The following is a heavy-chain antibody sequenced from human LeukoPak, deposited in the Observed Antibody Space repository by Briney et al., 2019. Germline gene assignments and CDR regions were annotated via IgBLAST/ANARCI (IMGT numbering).Heavy chain of an antibody. V-gene: IGHV1-69*13. Sequence: SVKVSCKASGGTFSSYAISWVRQAPGQGLEWMGGIIPIFGTANYAQKFQGRVTITADESTSTAYMGLSSLRSEDTAVYYCARGISIRYSSSWYFFDYWGQGTLVTVSS. CDR3: ARGISIRYSSSWYFFDY. CDR2: IIPIFGTA. J-gene: IGHJ4*02. D-gene: IGHD6-13*01. CDR1: GGTFSSYA.